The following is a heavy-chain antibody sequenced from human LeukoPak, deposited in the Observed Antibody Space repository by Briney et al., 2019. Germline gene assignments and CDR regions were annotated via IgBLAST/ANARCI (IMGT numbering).Heavy chain of an antibody. D-gene: IGHD3-10*01. J-gene: IGHJ4*02. Sequence: PGGSLRLSCAASGFTFSSYWMSWVRQAPGKGLEWVANIKQDRSEKYYVDSVKGRFTISRDNAKNSLYLQMNSLRAEDTAVYYCARVPSFLVRGVYLFDYWGQGTLVTASS. CDR3: ARVPSFLVRGVYLFDY. CDR2: IKQDRSEK. V-gene: IGHV3-7*01. CDR1: GFTFSSYW.